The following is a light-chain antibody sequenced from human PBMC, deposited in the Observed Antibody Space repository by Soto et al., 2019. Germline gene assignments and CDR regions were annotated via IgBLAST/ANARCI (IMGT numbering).Light chain of an antibody. CDR3: CSYAGRGVV. J-gene: IGLJ2*01. V-gene: IGLV2-23*02. CDR2: EVS. Sequence: QSALTQPASVSGPPGQSITISCTGTSSDVGSYNLVSWYQQHPGKAPKLMIYEVSKRPSGVSNRFSGSKSGNTASLTISGLQAEDEADYYCCSYAGRGVVFGGGTKLTVL. CDR1: SSDVGSYNL.